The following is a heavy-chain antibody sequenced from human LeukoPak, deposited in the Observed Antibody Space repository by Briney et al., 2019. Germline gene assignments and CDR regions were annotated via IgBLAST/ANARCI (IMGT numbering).Heavy chain of an antibody. Sequence: GGSLRLSCAASGFTFSSYSMNWVRQAPGKGLEWVSYISSSSSTIYYADSVKGRFTISRDNAKNSLYLQMNSLRAEDTAVYYCARERQNKDFWSGGDYWGQGTLVTVSS. D-gene: IGHD3-3*01. CDR1: GFTFSSYS. V-gene: IGHV3-48*04. J-gene: IGHJ4*02. CDR3: ARERQNKDFWSGGDY. CDR2: ISSSSSTI.